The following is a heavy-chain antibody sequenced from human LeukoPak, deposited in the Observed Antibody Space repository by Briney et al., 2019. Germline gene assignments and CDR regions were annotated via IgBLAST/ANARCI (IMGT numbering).Heavy chain of an antibody. CDR1: GYTFSSYG. Sequence: DSVKVSCKASGYTFSSYGITWVRQAPGQGLEWMGWISADNGHTDYVQKLQGRVTMTTDTSTSTAYMELRSLRSDDTAVYYCARRGYNYSYYFDYWGQGTLVTVSS. V-gene: IGHV1-18*01. D-gene: IGHD5-18*01. CDR3: ARRGYNYSYYFDY. CDR2: ISADNGHT. J-gene: IGHJ4*02.